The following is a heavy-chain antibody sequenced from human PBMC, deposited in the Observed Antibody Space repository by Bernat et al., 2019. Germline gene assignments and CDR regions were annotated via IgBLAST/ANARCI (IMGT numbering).Heavy chain of an antibody. Sequence: EVQLVESGGGLVQPGRSLRLSCTASGFTFGDYAMSWFRQALGKGLEWVGFIRSKAYGGTTEYAASVKGRFTISIDDSKSIAYLQMNSLKTEDTAVYYCTGALLLWFGELYYFDYWGQGTLVTVSS. CDR2: IRSKAYGGTT. V-gene: IGHV3-49*03. CDR3: TGALLLWFGELYYFDY. D-gene: IGHD3-10*01. J-gene: IGHJ4*02. CDR1: GFTFGDYA.